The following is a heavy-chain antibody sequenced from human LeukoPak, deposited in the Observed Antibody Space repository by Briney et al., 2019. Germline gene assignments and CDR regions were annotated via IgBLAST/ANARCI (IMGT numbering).Heavy chain of an antibody. V-gene: IGHV3-7*01. D-gene: IGHD2-2*01. CDR2: IKQDESEK. CDR1: GFTFGGDW. Sequence: GGSLRLSCVASGFTFGGDWMSWVRQAPGKGLEWVANIKQDESEKYYVDSVKGRSTISRDNAKSSLYLQMNSLRAEDTAVYYCARALDSSSSRYQAFEEWGQGTLVTVSS. J-gene: IGHJ4*02. CDR3: ARALDSSSSRYQAFEE.